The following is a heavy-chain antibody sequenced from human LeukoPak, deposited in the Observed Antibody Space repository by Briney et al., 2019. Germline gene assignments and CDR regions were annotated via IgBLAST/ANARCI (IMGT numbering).Heavy chain of an antibody. CDR1: GFTFSDYW. V-gene: IGHV3-7*01. D-gene: IGHD6-6*01. CDR3: ARRGGSSSRRSHIDY. Sequence: AGGSLRLSCTASGFTFSDYWMTWVRQAPGKGPEWVANIKQGGSQRYYVDSVRGRFTISRDNAKNSLFLQMNGLRAEDTDVYYCARRGGSSSRRSHIDYWGQGTLVTVSS. J-gene: IGHJ4*02. CDR2: IKQGGSQR.